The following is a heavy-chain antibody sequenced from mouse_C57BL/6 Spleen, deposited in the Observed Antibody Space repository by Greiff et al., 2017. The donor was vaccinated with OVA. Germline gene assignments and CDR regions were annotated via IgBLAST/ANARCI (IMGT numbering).Heavy chain of an antibody. CDR1: GYTFTSYW. Sequence: QVQLQQPGAELVRPGSSVKLSCKASGYTFTSYWMDWVKQRPGQGLEWIGNIYPSDSETHYNQKFKDKATLTVDKSSSTAYMQLSSLTSEDSAVYDCARYGYYGGFAYWGQGTLVTVSA. D-gene: IGHD2-3*01. J-gene: IGHJ3*01. V-gene: IGHV1-61*01. CDR3: ARYGYYGGFAY. CDR2: IYPSDSET.